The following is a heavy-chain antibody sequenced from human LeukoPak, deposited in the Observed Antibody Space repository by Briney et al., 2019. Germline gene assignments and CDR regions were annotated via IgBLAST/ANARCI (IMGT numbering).Heavy chain of an antibody. D-gene: IGHD3-10*01. CDR1: GYTFTGYY. Sequence: ASVKVSCKASGYTFTGYYMHWVRQAPGQGLEWMGWINPNSGGTNYAQKFQGRVTMTRDTSISTAYMELSRLRSDDTAVYYCARDLGFGELLFDPWGQGTLVTVSS. CDR3: ARDLGFGELLFDP. V-gene: IGHV1-2*02. J-gene: IGHJ5*02. CDR2: INPNSGGT.